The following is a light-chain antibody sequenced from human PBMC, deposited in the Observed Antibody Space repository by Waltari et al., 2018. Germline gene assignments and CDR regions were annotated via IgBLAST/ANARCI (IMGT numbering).Light chain of an antibody. CDR1: SNHIGFYDL. V-gene: IGLV2-23*02. J-gene: IGLJ1*01. CDR2: DVI. CDR3: CSYSGSGSFPYV. Sequence: QSALPQPASVSGSPGQSLTISCTGSSNHIGFYDLLPCHQQHPGKAPQRIIFDVIKRPSGVSDRFSGSKSGNTASLTISGLQTEDDADYYCCSYSGSGSFPYVFGPGTRVAVL.